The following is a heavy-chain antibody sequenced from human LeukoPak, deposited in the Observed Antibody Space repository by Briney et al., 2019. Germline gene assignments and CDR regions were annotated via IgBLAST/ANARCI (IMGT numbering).Heavy chain of an antibody. Sequence: PSEILSLTCAVYGGSFSGYYWSWIRQPPGKGLDWIGEINHSGSANDNPSLKSRVTISVDTSKNPFSLKLSSVTAADTAVYYCARVHRHTVTTDYYYYMDVWGKGTTVTVSS. V-gene: IGHV4-34*01. J-gene: IGHJ6*03. CDR1: GGSFSGYY. CDR3: ARVHRHTVTTDYYYYMDV. D-gene: IGHD4-17*01. CDR2: INHSGSA.